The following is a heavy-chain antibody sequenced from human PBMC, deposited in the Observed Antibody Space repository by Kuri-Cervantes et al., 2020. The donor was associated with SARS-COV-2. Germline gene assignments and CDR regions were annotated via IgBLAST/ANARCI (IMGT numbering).Heavy chain of an antibody. CDR1: GYSFPIYW. CDR2: IYPSDSDT. J-gene: IGHJ4*02. Sequence: GGSLRLSCEASGYSFPIYWIGWVRQMPGKGLEWMGIIYPSDSDTGYSPSFQGQVTISADKSISTAYLQWSSLKASDTAMYYRARQLGYSYDNYFDYWGQGNLVHVAS. V-gene: IGHV5-51*01. CDR3: ARQLGYSYDNYFDY. D-gene: IGHD5-18*01.